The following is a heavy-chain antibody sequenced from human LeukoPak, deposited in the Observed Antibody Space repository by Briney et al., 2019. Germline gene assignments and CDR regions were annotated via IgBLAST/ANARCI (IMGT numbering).Heavy chain of an antibody. J-gene: IGHJ4*02. V-gene: IGHV3-7*01. CDR2: IKQDGSDK. CDR3: ARDELWTVVEPALDY. CDR1: GFTFNNHW. D-gene: IGHD2-2*01. Sequence: GGSLRLSCAASGFTFNNHWMCWVRQAPGKGLEWVANIKQDGSDKLYVDSVKGRFTVSRDNAKNSLYLQMNSLRAEDTAVYYCARDELWTVVEPALDYWGQGTLVTVSS.